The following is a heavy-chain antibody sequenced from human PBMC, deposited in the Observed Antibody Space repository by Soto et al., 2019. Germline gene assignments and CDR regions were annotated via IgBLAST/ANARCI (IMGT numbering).Heavy chain of an antibody. CDR3: AFNYDY. V-gene: IGHV4-34*01. J-gene: IGHJ4*02. CDR1: GGSFSGYY. CDR2: INHSGST. Sequence: SETLSLTCAVYGGSFSGYYWSWIRQPPGKGLEWIGEINHSGSTNYNPSLKSRVTISVDTSKNQFSLKLSSVTAADTAVYYCAFNYDYWGQGTLVTVSS.